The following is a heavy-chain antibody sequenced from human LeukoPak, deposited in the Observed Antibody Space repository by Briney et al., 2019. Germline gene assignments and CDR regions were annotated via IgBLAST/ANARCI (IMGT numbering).Heavy chain of an antibody. CDR2: INIDGSST. D-gene: IGHD3-22*01. V-gene: IGHV3-74*01. J-gene: IGHJ4*02. Sequence: GGSLRLSCAASRFTLSSYWMHWVRQAPGKGLVWVSRINIDGSSTNYADSVKGRFTISRDNAKNTLYLQMNSLRAEDTAVYYCARGYYDTSGFYLGYWGQGTLVTVSS. CDR1: RFTLSSYW. CDR3: ARGYYDTSGFYLGY.